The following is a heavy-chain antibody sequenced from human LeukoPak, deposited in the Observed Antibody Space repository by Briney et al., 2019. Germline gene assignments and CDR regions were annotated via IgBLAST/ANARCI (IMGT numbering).Heavy chain of an antibody. Sequence: GGSLRLSCSVSGLTFSSYTMHWVRQAPGKGLEYVSSININGGRTYYADSVKGRFTISRDNSKNMLYLQMSSLRAEDTAVYYCVKDKWIDHWGQGTLVTVSS. V-gene: IGHV3-64D*09. J-gene: IGHJ4*02. CDR3: VKDKWIDH. CDR1: GLTFSSYT. CDR2: ININGGRT. D-gene: IGHD2-8*01.